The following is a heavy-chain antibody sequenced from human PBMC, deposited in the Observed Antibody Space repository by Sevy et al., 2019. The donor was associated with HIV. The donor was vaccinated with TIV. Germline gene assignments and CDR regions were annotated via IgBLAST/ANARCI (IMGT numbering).Heavy chain of an antibody. V-gene: IGHV4-39*01. D-gene: IGHD3-22*01. CDR1: GGSISSSSYY. CDR3: ARQGGYYYDSSGYYSEAKPYYFDY. CDR2: IYYSGST. J-gene: IGHJ4*02. Sequence: SETLSLTCTVSGGSISSSSYYWGWIRQPPGKGLEWIGSIYYSGSTYYNPSLKSRVTISVDTSKNQFSLKLSSVTAAETAVYYCARQGGYYYDSSGYYSEAKPYYFDYWGQGTLVTVSS.